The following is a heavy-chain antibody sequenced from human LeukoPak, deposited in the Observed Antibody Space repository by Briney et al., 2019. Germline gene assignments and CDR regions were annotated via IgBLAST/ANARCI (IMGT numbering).Heavy chain of an antibody. J-gene: IGHJ6*02. CDR2: INRDGSTT. CDR1: GFTFSNYW. D-gene: IGHD2-15*01. V-gene: IGHV3-74*03. CDR3: ASFQRGYCSGGSCYSIGYYYYGMDV. Sequence: GGSLRLSCAASGFTFSNYWVHWVRQAPGKGLVWVSRINRDGSTTKYADSVKGRFTVSRDNAKNTLNLQMNSLRAEDTAVYYCASFQRGYCSGGSCYSIGYYYYGMDVWGQGTTVTVSS.